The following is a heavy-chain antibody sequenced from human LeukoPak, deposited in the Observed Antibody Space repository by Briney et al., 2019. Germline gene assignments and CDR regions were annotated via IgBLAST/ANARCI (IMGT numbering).Heavy chain of an antibody. Sequence: ASVKVSCKASGYTFTSYAMYWVRQAPGQRLEWMGWINAGNGNTRYSQKFQGRVTITRDTSASTAYMELSSLRSEDTAVYYCAREYCGGDCYSQYYYYGMDVWGQGTTVTVSS. CDR2: INAGNGNT. V-gene: IGHV1-3*01. J-gene: IGHJ6*02. CDR3: AREYCGGDCYSQYYYYGMDV. CDR1: GYTFTSYA. D-gene: IGHD2-21*02.